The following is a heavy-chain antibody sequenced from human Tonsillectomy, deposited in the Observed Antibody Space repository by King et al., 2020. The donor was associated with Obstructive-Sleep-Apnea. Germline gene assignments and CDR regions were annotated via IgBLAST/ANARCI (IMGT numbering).Heavy chain of an antibody. D-gene: IGHD6-19*01. CDR2: IRTYNGDT. CDR3: ARGHSGWSGLSNYYFDY. V-gene: IGHV1-18*01. J-gene: IGHJ4*02. Sequence: VQLVESGAEVKKPGASVKVSCKASGYTFSSCNINWVRQAPGQGLEWMGWIRTYNGDTNFAQKFQGRVTMTTDTSTSTAYMELRSLRSDDTAVFYCARGHSGWSGLSNYYFDYWGQGTLVTVSS. CDR1: GYTFSSCN.